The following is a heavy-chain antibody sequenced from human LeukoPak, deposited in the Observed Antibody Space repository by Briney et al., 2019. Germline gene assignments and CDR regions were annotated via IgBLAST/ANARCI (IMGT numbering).Heavy chain of an antibody. J-gene: IGHJ3*02. Sequence: ASVKVSRKASGYTFTSYAMNWVRQAPGQGLEWMGWINTNTGNPTSAQGFTGRFVFSLDTSVSTAYLQISSLKAEDTAVYYCAREIGVAAPLPDAFDIWGQGTMVTVSS. CDR2: INTNTGNP. V-gene: IGHV7-4-1*02. CDR1: GYTFTSYA. CDR3: AREIGVAAPLPDAFDI. D-gene: IGHD2-15*01.